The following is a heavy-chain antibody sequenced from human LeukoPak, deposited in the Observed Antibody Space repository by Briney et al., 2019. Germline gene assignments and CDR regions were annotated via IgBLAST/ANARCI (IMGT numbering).Heavy chain of an antibody. V-gene: IGHV4-38-2*01. CDR2: MYHTGTT. CDR3: TRLKWGDWFDP. J-gene: IGHJ5*02. CDR1: GYSISSGYY. Sequence: PSETLSLTCGVSGYSISSGYYWGWIRQPPGKGLEGIASMYHTGTTYYTPSLKSRVTISVDTSKNQFSLGLTSVTAADTAVYYCTRLKWGDWFDPWGQGTLVTVSS. D-gene: IGHD1-26*01.